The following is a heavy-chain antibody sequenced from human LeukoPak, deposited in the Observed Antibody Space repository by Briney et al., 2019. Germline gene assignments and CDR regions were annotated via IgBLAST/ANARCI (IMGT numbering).Heavy chain of an antibody. V-gene: IGHV1-58*01. J-gene: IGHJ3*02. Sequence: SVKVSCKASGFTFTSSAVQWVRQARGQRLEWIGWIVVGSGNTNYAQKFQERVTITRDMSTSTAYMELSSLRSEDTAVYYCAADFVVVTAISAFDIWGQGTMVTVSS. D-gene: IGHD2-21*02. CDR1: GFTFTSSA. CDR3: AADFVVVTAISAFDI. CDR2: IVVGSGNT.